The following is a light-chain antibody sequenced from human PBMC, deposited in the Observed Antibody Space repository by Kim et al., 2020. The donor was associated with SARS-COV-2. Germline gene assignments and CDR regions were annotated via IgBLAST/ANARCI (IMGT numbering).Light chain of an antibody. CDR2: QDT. J-gene: IGLJ3*02. Sequence: YGSPGQTAKITCSGDKLGETYTSWYQQRPGQSPVVIIYQDTKRPSGIPGRFSGSNSGNTATLTISGTQAIDEAEYYCQTWDRYSVVFGGGTQLTVL. CDR3: QTWDRYSVV. CDR1: KLGETY. V-gene: IGLV3-1*01.